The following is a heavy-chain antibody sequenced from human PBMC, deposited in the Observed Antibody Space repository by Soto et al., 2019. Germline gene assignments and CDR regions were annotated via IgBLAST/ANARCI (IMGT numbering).Heavy chain of an antibody. CDR1: GFSFSNYA. J-gene: IGHJ6*02. V-gene: IGHV3-23*01. CDR3: AKDKWFCSGGNCHYYGLDV. D-gene: IGHD2-15*01. Sequence: GGSLRLSCAASGFSFSNYAMSWVRQPPGKGLEWVSGISGSGGSIDYADSVKGRFTISRDNSKNTLYLQMNSLRVEDTAEYYCAKDKWFCSGGNCHYYGLDVWGQGTTVTVSS. CDR2: ISGSGGSI.